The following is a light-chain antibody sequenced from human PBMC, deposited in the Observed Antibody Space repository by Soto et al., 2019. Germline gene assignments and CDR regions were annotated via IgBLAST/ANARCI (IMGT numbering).Light chain of an antibody. CDR2: LGS. CDR3: MQPVQWGT. CDR1: QSLLHSNGYNY. V-gene: IGKV2-28*01. Sequence: DIVMTQSPLSLPVTPGEPASISCRSSQSLLHSNGYNYLDWYLQKPGQSPQLLIYLGSYRASGVPERLSGSISNTYFTLKSIRVEAEDVRVYYSMQPVQWGTVGQGTEVDIK. J-gene: IGKJ1*01.